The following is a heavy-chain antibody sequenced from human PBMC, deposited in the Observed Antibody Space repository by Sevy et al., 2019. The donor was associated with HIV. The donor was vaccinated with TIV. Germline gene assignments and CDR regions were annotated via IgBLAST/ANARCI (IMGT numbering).Heavy chain of an antibody. V-gene: IGHV3-7*01. J-gene: IGHJ4*01. Sequence: GGCLRLSCAASGFSFSIYWMSWVRQASGKGLEWVATMKQDGSEEDYLDPVKGRFTISRDNAKNSLFLQMNSLSAEDTAVYYCVREGLGGYSYSLDYWGHGTLVTVSS. CDR2: MKQDGSEE. CDR1: GFSFSIYW. CDR3: VREGLGGYSYSLDY. D-gene: IGHD5-18*01.